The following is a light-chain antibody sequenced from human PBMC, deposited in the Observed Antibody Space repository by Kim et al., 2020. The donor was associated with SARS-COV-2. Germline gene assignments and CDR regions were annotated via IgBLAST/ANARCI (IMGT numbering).Light chain of an antibody. Sequence: RPPATLTCTGDSYTVGYEGAAWLKQHQGHPPKLLSHRDNNRPPGISERFSTSRSGDTASLTITGLQPEDEADYYCSAWDSRLSAWVFGGGTQLTVL. V-gene: IGLV10-54*01. CDR2: RDN. CDR1: SYTVGYEG. CDR3: SAWDSRLSAWV. J-gene: IGLJ3*02.